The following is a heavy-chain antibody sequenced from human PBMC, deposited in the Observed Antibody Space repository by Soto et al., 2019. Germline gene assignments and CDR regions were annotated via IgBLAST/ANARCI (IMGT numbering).Heavy chain of an antibody. D-gene: IGHD3-10*01. V-gene: IGHV3-9*02. CDR3: VKDVSPGGADV. CDR1: GFTSHDYA. CDR2: IYWGSNKI. J-gene: IGHJ6*02. Sequence: EVQLVESGGGLVQPGRSLRLSCVASGFTSHDYAMHWVRQTPGKGLEWVSGIYWGSNKIDYADSVKGRFTISRDNAKNSLFLQMNSLSVDDTALYYCVKDVSPGGADVWGQGTTVTVSS.